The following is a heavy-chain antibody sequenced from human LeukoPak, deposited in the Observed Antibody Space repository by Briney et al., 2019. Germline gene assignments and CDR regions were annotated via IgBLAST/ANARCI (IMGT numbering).Heavy chain of an antibody. CDR1: GDSISSGGYY. J-gene: IGHJ4*02. V-gene: IGHV4-31*03. Sequence: SQTLSLTCTVSGDSISSGGYYWTWIRQHPGKGLECIGYIYNSGSTYYNPSLKSRLTMSIDTSKNQFSLKLSSVTAADTAVYYRARQLNGAYRPFDYWGRGTLVTVSS. D-gene: IGHD3-16*01. CDR2: IYNSGST. CDR3: ARQLNGAYRPFDY.